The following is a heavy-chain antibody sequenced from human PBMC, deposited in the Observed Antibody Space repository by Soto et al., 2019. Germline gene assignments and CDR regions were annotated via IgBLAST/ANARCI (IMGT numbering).Heavy chain of an antibody. D-gene: IGHD2-21*01. Sequence: SETLSLTCAVSGGSISSGGYSWSWIRQPPGKGLEWIGYMLYSGTTYYNPSLKSRITISVDKSNNQFSLRLRSVTAADTAVYYCATLPPRIVVSLLPIPTWGQGILVTVSS. CDR1: GGSISSGGYS. CDR2: MLYSGTT. J-gene: IGHJ5*02. V-gene: IGHV4-30-2*01. CDR3: ATLPPRIVVSLLPIPT.